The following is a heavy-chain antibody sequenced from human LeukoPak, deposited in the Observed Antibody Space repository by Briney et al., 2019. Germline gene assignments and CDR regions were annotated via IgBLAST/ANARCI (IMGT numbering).Heavy chain of an antibody. Sequence: PGGSLRLSCAASGFTLSDYWMHWVRHAPGKGLVWVSRVNSDGRITKYADSVKGRFTISRDNAKNTLYLQMNSLRAEDTAMYYCVRSDWFDNWGQGTLVTVSS. J-gene: IGHJ5*02. CDR2: VNSDGRIT. CDR3: VRSDWFDN. CDR1: GFTLSDYW. V-gene: IGHV3-74*03.